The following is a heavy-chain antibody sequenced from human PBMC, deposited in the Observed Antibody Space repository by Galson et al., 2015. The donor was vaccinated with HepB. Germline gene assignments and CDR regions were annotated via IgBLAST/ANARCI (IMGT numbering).Heavy chain of an antibody. V-gene: IGHV3-74*01. CDR1: GFTFITYW. CDR3: ARVRVATGGFDY. D-gene: IGHD5-12*01. CDR2: INSDGTST. Sequence: SLRLSCAASGFTFITYWMHWVRQAPGKGLVWVSRINSDGTSTSYADSVKGRFTISRDNAKNTLYLQMNSLRAEDTAVYYCARVRVATGGFDYWGQGTLVTVSS. J-gene: IGHJ4*02.